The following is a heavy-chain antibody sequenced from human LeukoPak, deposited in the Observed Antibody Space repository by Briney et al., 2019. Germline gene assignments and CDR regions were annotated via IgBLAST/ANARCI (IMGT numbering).Heavy chain of an antibody. CDR2: IYHSGST. D-gene: IGHD1-26*01. CDR3: ARDLKHTLRVGASPLDV. J-gene: IGHJ6*02. V-gene: IGHV4-4*02. Sequence: SGTLSLTCAVSGASISSRFWWSWVRQPPGKGLEWIGSIYHSGSTYYNPSLKSRVTISVDTSKNQFSLKLSSVTAADTAVYYCARDLKHTLRVGASPLDVWGQGTTVTVSS. CDR1: GASISSRFW.